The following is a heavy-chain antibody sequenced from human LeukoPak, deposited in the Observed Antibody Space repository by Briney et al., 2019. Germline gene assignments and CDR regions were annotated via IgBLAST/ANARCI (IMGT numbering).Heavy chain of an antibody. CDR1: GYTFNNYG. Sequence: PGGSLRLSCAASGYTFNNYGIHWVRQAPGKGLEWVAFIRRDGNTENYPDSVKGRFTISRDNSKNTVYLQMSSLRAEDTAVFYCARDCTLYSNCGCFDYWGQGILVTVSS. D-gene: IGHD4-11*01. CDR3: ARDCTLYSNCGCFDY. J-gene: IGHJ4*02. CDR2: IRRDGNTE. V-gene: IGHV3-30*02.